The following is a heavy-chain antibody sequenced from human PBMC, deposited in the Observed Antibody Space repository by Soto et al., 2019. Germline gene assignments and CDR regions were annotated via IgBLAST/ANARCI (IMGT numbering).Heavy chain of an antibody. D-gene: IGHD4-17*01. Sequence: QVQLQESGPGLVKPSETLSLTCTVSGGSISTYYWSWIRQPPGKGLEWIGWIYYSGSASSNPFLKSRVTVSVDTSKNQFSLKLSSVTATDTAMYFCARHIYGDHDYFESWGQGTLVTVSS. CDR1: GGSISTYY. CDR2: IYYSGSA. J-gene: IGHJ4*02. CDR3: ARHIYGDHDYFES. V-gene: IGHV4-59*08.